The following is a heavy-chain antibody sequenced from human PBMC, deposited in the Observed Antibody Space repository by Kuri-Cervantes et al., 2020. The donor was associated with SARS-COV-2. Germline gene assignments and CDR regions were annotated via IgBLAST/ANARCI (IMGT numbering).Heavy chain of an antibody. CDR3: ARDQVVEWWDYYYYMDV. Sequence: GESLKISCTASGFTFNTYNMKWVRQAPGKGLVWVSRINSDGSSTSYADSVKGRFTISRDNAKNSLYLQMNSLRAEDTAVYYCARDQVVEWWDYYYYMDVWGKGTTVTVSS. V-gene: IGHV3-74*01. CDR2: INSDGSST. J-gene: IGHJ6*03. D-gene: IGHD3-3*01. CDR1: GFTFNTYN.